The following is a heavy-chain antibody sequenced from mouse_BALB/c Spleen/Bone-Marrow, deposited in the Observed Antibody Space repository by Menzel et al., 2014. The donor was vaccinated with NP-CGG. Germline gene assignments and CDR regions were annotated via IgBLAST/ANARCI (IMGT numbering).Heavy chain of an antibody. D-gene: IGHD2-4*01. CDR1: GISITTGNYR. Sequence: EVKLMESGPGLVKPSQTVSLTCTVTGISITTGNYRWSWIRQFPGNKLEWIGYIYYSGTITYNPSLTSRTTITRDTSXNQFFLEMSSLTAEDTATYYCARGAMITTGYFDYWGQGTTLTVSS. CDR2: IYYSGTI. V-gene: IGHV3-5*02. J-gene: IGHJ2*01. CDR3: ARGAMITTGYFDY.